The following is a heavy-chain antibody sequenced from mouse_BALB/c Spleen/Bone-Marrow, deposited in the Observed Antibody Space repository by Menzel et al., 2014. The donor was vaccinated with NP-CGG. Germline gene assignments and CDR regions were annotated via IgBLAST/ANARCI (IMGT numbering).Heavy chain of an antibody. V-gene: IGHV4-1*02. Sequence: VQLKDSGGGLVQPGGSLKLSCAASGFDFSRYWMSWVRQAPGKGLEWIGVINPDSSTINYRPSLKDKFIISRDNAKNTLYLQMSKVRSEDTALYYCASLHYYGFFAYWGQGTLVTVSA. D-gene: IGHD1-2*01. CDR2: INPDSSTI. CDR1: GFDFSRYW. J-gene: IGHJ3*01. CDR3: ASLHYYGFFAY.